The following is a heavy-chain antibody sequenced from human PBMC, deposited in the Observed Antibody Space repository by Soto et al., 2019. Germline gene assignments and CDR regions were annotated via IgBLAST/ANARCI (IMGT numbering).Heavy chain of an antibody. Sequence: EVQLVQSGAEVKKPGESLKISCKGSGYSFTSYWIGWVRQMPGKGLEWMGIIYPGDSDTRYSPSFQGQVTISADKSISTAYLQWSSLKASDTAMYYCARSEAYCTNGVCYPLWPSVYYYGMDVWGQGTTVTVSS. V-gene: IGHV5-51*01. CDR3: ARSEAYCTNGVCYPLWPSVYYYGMDV. CDR1: GYSFTSYW. D-gene: IGHD2-8*01. CDR2: IYPGDSDT. J-gene: IGHJ6*02.